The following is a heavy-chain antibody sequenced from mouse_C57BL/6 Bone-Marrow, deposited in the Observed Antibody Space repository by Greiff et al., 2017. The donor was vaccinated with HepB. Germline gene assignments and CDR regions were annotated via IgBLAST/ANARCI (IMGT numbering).Heavy chain of an antibody. V-gene: IGHV14-4*01. J-gene: IGHJ1*03. Sequence: EVQLQQSGAELVRPGASVKLSCTASGFNIKDDYMHWVKQRPEQGLEWIGWIDPENGDTEYASKFQGKATITADTSSNTAYLQRSSLTSEDTAVYYCTTYGWDWYFDVWGTGTTVTVSS. CDR3: TTYGWDWYFDV. CDR1: GFNIKDDY. CDR2: IDPENGDT. D-gene: IGHD1-1*02.